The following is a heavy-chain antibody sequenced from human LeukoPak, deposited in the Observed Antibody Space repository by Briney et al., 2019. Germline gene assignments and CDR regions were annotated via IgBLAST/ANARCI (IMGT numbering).Heavy chain of an antibody. Sequence: GGSLRLSCAASGFTFSSYAMSWVRQAPGKGLEWVSSISSTSNYIYYADSVKGRFTISRDNAKNSLFLQMNSLRAEGTAVYYCARDPGGIAVPGLGFAFDIWGQGTMVTVSS. CDR2: ISSTSNYI. J-gene: IGHJ3*02. CDR3: ARDPGGIAVPGLGFAFDI. V-gene: IGHV3-21*01. D-gene: IGHD6-19*01. CDR1: GFTFSSYA.